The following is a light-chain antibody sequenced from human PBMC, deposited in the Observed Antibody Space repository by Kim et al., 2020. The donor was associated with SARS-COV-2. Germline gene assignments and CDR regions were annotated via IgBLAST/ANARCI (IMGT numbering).Light chain of an antibody. V-gene: IGLV1-47*01. CDR3: AAWDDSLSGRV. CDR2: RSN. CDR1: SSNIERNY. J-gene: IGLJ3*02. Sequence: QSVLTQPPSASGTPGQRVTMSCSGSSSNIERNYVYWYQQVPGTAPKVLIYRSNQRPSGVSDRFSGSKSGTSASLAISGLRSEDEADYYCAAWDDSLSGRVFGGGTQLTVL.